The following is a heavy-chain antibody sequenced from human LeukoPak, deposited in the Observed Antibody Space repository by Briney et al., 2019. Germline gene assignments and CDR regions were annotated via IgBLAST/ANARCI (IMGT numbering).Heavy chain of an antibody. J-gene: IGHJ4*02. V-gene: IGHV4-38-2*02. Sequence: PSETLSLTCAVSGYSISSGYFWAWIRPAPGKGPEWIGSISHSGSSYSNPSLKSRVIVSVDTSNNQFSLRLTSVTAADTATYYCARDGYYYDGTFEYWGQGIRVAVSS. CDR3: ARDGYYYDGTFEY. D-gene: IGHD3-22*01. CDR2: ISHSGSS. CDR1: GYSISSGYF.